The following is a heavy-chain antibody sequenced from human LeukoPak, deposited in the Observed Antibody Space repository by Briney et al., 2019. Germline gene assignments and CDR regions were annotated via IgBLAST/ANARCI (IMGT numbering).Heavy chain of an antibody. CDR3: ARLDCSSTSCYTPIDY. CDR2: IYYSGST. V-gene: IGHV4-39*01. CDR1: GGSISSSSYY. J-gene: IGHJ4*02. D-gene: IGHD2-2*02. Sequence: PSETLSLTCTVSGGSISSSSYYWGWIRQPPGKGLEWIGSIYYSGSTYYNPTLKSRVTISVDTSKNQFSLKLSSVTAADTAVYYCARLDCSSTSCYTPIDYWGQGTLVTVSS.